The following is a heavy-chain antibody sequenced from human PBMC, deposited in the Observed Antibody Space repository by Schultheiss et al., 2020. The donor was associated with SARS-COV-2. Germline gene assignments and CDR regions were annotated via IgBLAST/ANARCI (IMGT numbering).Heavy chain of an antibody. D-gene: IGHD3-10*01. CDR3: ARVLLRDYWFGGGWWFDP. Sequence: SQTLSLTCGVSGGSISGYYWSWIRQSPGKGLEWIGYMFHSGAADYNPSLKSRVTMSVDTSAGQASLRLTSVTAADTAVYYCARVLLRDYWFGGGWWFDPWGQGTLVTVSS. CDR1: GGSISGYY. CDR2: MFHSGAA. J-gene: IGHJ5*02. V-gene: IGHV4-59*01.